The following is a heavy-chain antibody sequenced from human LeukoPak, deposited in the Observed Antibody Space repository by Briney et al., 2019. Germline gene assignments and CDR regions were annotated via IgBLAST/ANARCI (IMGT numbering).Heavy chain of an antibody. J-gene: IGHJ4*02. CDR1: GYTFIGYY. Sequence: ASLKVSCKASGYTFIGYYIHWVRHAPGQGLEWMGRINPNSGGTDYAQKFQGRVTMTRDTSISTAYLEFSRLRSDDTAVYYCARDWSMTTLDFWAQGTLVTVSS. D-gene: IGHD4-17*01. CDR2: INPNSGGT. V-gene: IGHV1-2*06. CDR3: ARDWSMTTLDF.